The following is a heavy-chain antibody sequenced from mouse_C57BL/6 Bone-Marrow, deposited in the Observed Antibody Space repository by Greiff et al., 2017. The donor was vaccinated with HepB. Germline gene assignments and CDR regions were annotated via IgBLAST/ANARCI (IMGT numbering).Heavy chain of an antibody. CDR1: GYSITSGYY. V-gene: IGHV3-6*01. CDR3: ARGLGPYAMDY. CDR2: ISYDGSN. J-gene: IGHJ4*01. Sequence: EVQVVESGPGLVKPSQSLSLTCSVTGYSITSGYYWNWIRQFPGNKLEWMGYISYDGSNNYNPSLKNRISITRDTSKNQFFLKLNSVTTEDTATYYCARGLGPYAMDYWGQGTSVTVSS. D-gene: IGHD3-3*01.